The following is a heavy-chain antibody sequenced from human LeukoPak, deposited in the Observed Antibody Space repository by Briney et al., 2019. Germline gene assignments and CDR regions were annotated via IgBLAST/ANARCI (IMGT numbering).Heavy chain of an antibody. D-gene: IGHD3-22*01. CDR2: IKSKKDGGTT. CDR1: GLTVSNVW. CDR3: TQGSGFYYDY. V-gene: IGHV3-15*07. J-gene: IGHJ4*02. Sequence: GGSLRLSCAVSGLTVSNVWMNWVRQAPGKGLEWVGRIKSKKDGGTTEFAAPVRGRFTISRDDSQNTLYLQMNSLTSDDTAVYYCTQGSGFYYDYWGQGTLVAVSS.